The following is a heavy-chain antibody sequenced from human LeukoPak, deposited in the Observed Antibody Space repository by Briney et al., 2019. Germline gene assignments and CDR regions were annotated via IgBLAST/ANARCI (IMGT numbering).Heavy chain of an antibody. D-gene: IGHD3-10*01. CDR3: AREEGAMVRGVIPYYYYGMDV. J-gene: IGHJ6*02. Sequence: ASVKVSCKASGYTFTSYYMHWVRQAPGQGLEWMGIINPSGGSTSYAQKFQGRVTMTRDTSTSTVYMELSSLRSEDTAVYYCAREEGAMVRGVIPYYYYGMDVWGQGTTVTVSS. CDR2: INPSGGST. CDR1: GYTFTSYY. V-gene: IGHV1-46*01.